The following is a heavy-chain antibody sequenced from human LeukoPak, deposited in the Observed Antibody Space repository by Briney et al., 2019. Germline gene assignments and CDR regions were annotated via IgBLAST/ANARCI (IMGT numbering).Heavy chain of an antibody. CDR3: ARDLGSSSWFDP. Sequence: KASETLSLTCTVSGGSISSYYWSWIRQPPGRDLGGFGYIYYSGSTNYNPSLKSRVTISVDTSKNQFSLKLSSVTAADTAVYYCARDLGSSSWFDPWGQGTLVTVSS. CDR1: GGSISSYY. J-gene: IGHJ5*02. V-gene: IGHV4-59*01. D-gene: IGHD6-13*01. CDR2: IYYSGST.